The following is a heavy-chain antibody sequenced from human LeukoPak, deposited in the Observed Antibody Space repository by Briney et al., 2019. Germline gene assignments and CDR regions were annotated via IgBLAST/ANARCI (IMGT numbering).Heavy chain of an antibody. D-gene: IGHD3-10*02. CDR1: GFTFSSYE. Sequence: GGSLRLSCAASGFTFSSYEMNWVRQAPGKGLEWVSYISSSSTIYYADSVKGRFTISRDNAKNSLYLQMNSLRAEDTAVYYCAELGITMIGGVWGKGTTVTISS. CDR3: AELGITMIGGV. V-gene: IGHV3-48*03. J-gene: IGHJ6*04. CDR2: ISSSSTI.